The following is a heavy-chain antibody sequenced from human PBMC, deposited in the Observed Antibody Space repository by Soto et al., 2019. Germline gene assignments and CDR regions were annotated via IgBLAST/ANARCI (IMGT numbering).Heavy chain of an antibody. Sequence: GGSLRLSCAASGFTFNSYAMSWVLQAPWKGLEWVSAISGSGGSTYYADSVKGRFTISRDNSKNTLYLQMNSLRAEDTAVYYCAKDLVVVVVAADCGFYYCGQGTLVTVSS. CDR1: GFTFNSYA. J-gene: IGHJ4*02. V-gene: IGHV3-23*01. D-gene: IGHD2-15*01. CDR3: AKDLVVVVVAADCGFYY. CDR2: ISGSGGST.